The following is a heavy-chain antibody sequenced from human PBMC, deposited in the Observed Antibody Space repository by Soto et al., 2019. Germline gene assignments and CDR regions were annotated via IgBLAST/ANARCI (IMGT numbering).Heavy chain of an antibody. J-gene: IGHJ4*02. Sequence: GGSLRLSCTASGFTFGDYAMSWFRQAPGKGLEWVGFIRSKTYGGTTEYAAAVKGRFTISRDDSKSIAYLQMNSLNTEDTAVYYCTRDPGCSGGSCYSAIYWGQGTLVTVSS. V-gene: IGHV3-49*03. D-gene: IGHD2-15*01. CDR2: IRSKTYGGTT. CDR1: GFTFGDYA. CDR3: TRDPGCSGGSCYSAIY.